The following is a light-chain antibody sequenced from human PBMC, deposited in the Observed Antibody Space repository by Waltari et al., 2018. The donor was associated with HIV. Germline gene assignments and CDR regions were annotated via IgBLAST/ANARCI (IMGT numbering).Light chain of an antibody. CDR3: ASYIIGHAFV. V-gene: IGLV2-14*01. J-gene: IGLJ2*01. CDR1: DSPIPAYSY. Sequence: QSAVPQPASVSRSLGQSITISCTRADSPIPAYSYFSYYQHHPDKAPRLLLFYANSRPSGVSFRFSGSKSGDTAFLTISGLQVEDEADYYCASYIIGHAFVFGGGTKVTVL. CDR2: YAN.